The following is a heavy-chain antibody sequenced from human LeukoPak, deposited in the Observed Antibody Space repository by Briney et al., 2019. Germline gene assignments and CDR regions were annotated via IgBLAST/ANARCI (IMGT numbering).Heavy chain of an antibody. V-gene: IGHV3-74*01. J-gene: IGHJ4*02. Sequence: PGGSLRLSCAASGFTFNSYWMHWVRQAPGKWLVWVSRINSDGSSTSYADSVKGRFTISRDNAKNKLYLQMNSLRAEDTAVYYCARSVAVVTATFGYWGQGTLVTVSS. CDR3: ARSVAVVTATFGY. CDR1: GFTFNSYW. D-gene: IGHD2-15*01. CDR2: INSDGSST.